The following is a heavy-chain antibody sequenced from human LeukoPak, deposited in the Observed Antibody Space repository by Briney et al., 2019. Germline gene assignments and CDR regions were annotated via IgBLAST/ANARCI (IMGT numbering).Heavy chain of an antibody. J-gene: IGHJ6*03. CDR2: IYYSGST. CDR3: ARDRRDGYNYDYYYYYMDV. CDR1: GGSISSYY. Sequence: SETLSLTCTVSGGSISSYYWSWIRQPPGKGLAWIGYIYYSGSTNYNPSLKSRVTISVDTSKNQFSLKLSSVTAADTAVYYCARDRRDGYNYDYYYYYMDVWGKGTTVTVSS. V-gene: IGHV4-59*01. D-gene: IGHD5-24*01.